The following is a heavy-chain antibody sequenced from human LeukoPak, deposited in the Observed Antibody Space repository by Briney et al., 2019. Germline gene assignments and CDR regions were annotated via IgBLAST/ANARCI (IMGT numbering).Heavy chain of an antibody. CDR2: INHSGST. CDR1: GGSFSGYY. CDR3: ARVALPNSHGDYLDY. V-gene: IGHV4-34*01. Sequence: PSETLSLTCAVYGGSFSGYYWSWIRQPPGKGLEWIGEINHSGSTNYNPSLKSRVTISVDTSKNQFSLKLSSVTAADTAVYYCARVALPNSHGDYLDYWGQGTLVTVSS. D-gene: IGHD4-17*01. J-gene: IGHJ4*02.